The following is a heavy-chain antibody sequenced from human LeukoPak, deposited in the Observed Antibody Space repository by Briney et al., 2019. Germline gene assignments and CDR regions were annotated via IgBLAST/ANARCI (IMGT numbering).Heavy chain of an antibody. CDR3: ARDGNNNWFDP. CDR2: INPSGGST. D-gene: IGHD4-23*01. V-gene: IGHV1-46*01. Sequence: ASVKVSCKASGYTFASYYMHWVRQAPGQGLEWMGIINPSGGSTSYAQKFQGRVTMTRDTSTSTVYMELSSLRSEDTAVYYCARDGNNNWFDPWGQGTLVTVSS. J-gene: IGHJ5*02. CDR1: GYTFASYY.